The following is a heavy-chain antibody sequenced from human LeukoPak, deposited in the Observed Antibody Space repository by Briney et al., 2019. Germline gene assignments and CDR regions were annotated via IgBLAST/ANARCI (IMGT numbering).Heavy chain of an antibody. V-gene: IGHV3-23*01. Sequence: GGSLRLSCAASGFTFDDYAMSWVRQAPGKGLEWVSAISGSGGSTYYADSVKGRFTISRDNSKNTLYLQMNSLRAEDTAVYYCAKDRTYDNQIWGQGTMVTVSS. CDR2: ISGSGGST. D-gene: IGHD3-22*01. J-gene: IGHJ3*02. CDR3: AKDRTYDNQI. CDR1: GFTFDDYA.